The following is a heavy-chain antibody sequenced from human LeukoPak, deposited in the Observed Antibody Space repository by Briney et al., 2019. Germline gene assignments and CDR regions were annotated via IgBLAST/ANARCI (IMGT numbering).Heavy chain of an antibody. CDR2: ISGSGGST. J-gene: IGHJ4*02. Sequence: GGSLRLSCAASGFTFSSYAMSWVRQAPGKGLEWVSAISGSGGSTYYADSVKGRFTISRDNSKNTLYLQMNSLRAEDTAVYYCAKNGDLEETTMVTQHDYWGQGTLVTVSS. CDR3: AKNGDLEETTMVTQHDY. V-gene: IGHV3-23*01. CDR1: GFTFSSYA. D-gene: IGHD4-23*01.